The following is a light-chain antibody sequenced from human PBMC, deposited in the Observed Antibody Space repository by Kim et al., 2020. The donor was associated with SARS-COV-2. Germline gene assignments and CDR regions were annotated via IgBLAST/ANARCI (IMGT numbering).Light chain of an antibody. V-gene: IGKV3-20*01. Sequence: EIVLTLSPGTLSLSPGERVTLSCRASQSVGINYLAWYQQKPGQAPRLLIYAASSRATGIPDRFSGSGSGTDFTLTISRLEPEDFAVYYCQHYGRSPFTFGPGTKVDIK. CDR2: AAS. CDR1: QSVGINY. J-gene: IGKJ3*01. CDR3: QHYGRSPFT.